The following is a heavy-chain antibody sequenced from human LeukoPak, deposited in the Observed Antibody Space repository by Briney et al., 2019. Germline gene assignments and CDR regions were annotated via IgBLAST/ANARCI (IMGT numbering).Heavy chain of an antibody. Sequence: GGSLRLSCAASGFTFSDYYMSWIRQAPGKGREWVGRIKSKTDGGTTDYAAPVKGRFTISRDDSKNTLYLQMNSLKTEDTAVYYCTTDRASGYDPFDYWGQGTLVTVSS. V-gene: IGHV3-15*01. CDR1: GFTFSDYY. CDR3: TTDRASGYDPFDY. J-gene: IGHJ4*02. D-gene: IGHD5-12*01. CDR2: IKSKTDGGTT.